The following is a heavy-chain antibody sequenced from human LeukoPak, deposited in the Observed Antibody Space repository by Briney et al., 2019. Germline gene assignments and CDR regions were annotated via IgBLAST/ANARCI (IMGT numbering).Heavy chain of an antibody. Sequence: GGSLRLSCGASGFTFTTHWIHWVRQAPGKGLEWVSAISASGGSTYYADSVKGRFTISRDNSKNTLDLQMNSLRVEDTAVYYCATPQGDYWGQGTLVTVSS. CDR2: ISASGGST. CDR1: GFTFTTHW. J-gene: IGHJ4*02. V-gene: IGHV3-23*01. CDR3: ATPQGDY.